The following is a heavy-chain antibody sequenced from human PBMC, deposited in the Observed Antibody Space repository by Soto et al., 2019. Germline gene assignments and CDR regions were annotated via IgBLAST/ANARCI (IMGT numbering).Heavy chain of an antibody. J-gene: IGHJ4*02. Sequence: VQLVESGGGLVQPGGSLRLSCVGSGFTFSSYAMHWVRQAPGTGLEWVAVISYDGRDKYYPDSVKGRFTISRDNSKNTLYLQMNSLRAEDTAVYYCARSAGGSYPQYDYWGQGTLVTVSS. V-gene: IGHV3-30*04. D-gene: IGHD1-26*01. CDR2: ISYDGRDK. CDR3: ARSAGGSYPQYDY. CDR1: GFTFSSYA.